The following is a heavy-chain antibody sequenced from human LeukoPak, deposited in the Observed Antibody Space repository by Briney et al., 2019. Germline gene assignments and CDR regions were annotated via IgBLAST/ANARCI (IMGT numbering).Heavy chain of an antibody. V-gene: IGHV1-69*05. CDR3: ARGLYSSSWYRFDY. Sequence: SVKLSCKASGGTFSSYAISWVRQAPGQGLEWMGGIIPIFGTANYAQKLQGRVTITTDESTSTAYMELSSLRSEDTAVYYCARGLYSSSWYRFDYWGQGTLVTVSS. CDR2: IIPIFGTA. J-gene: IGHJ4*02. CDR1: GGTFSSYA. D-gene: IGHD6-13*01.